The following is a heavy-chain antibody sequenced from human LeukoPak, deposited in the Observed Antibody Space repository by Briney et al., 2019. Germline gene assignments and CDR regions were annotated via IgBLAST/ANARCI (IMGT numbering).Heavy chain of an antibody. D-gene: IGHD3-22*01. J-gene: IGHJ3*02. Sequence: PGGSLRLSCAASGFTVSSTHMVWVRQAPGKGLEWVSVTYTGGNSYYAGFVQGRFIISRDISKNTLYLQMNNLRAEDSALYYCARGGRGSAAVVAPRSFDIWGQGTMVTVSS. V-gene: IGHV3-53*01. CDR1: GFTVSSTH. CDR3: ARGGRGSAAVVAPRSFDI. CDR2: TYTGGNS.